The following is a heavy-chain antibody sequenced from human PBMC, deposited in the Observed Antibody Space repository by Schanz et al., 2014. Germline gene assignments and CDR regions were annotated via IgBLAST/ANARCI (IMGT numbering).Heavy chain of an antibody. CDR2: ISSSSSTI. V-gene: IGHV3-48*02. D-gene: IGHD3-10*01. CDR3: ARDSGRATMVRTYNWFDP. CDR1: GFTFSSYS. Sequence: EVQLVESGGGLVQPGGSLRLSCAASGFTFSSYSMNWVRQAPGKGLEWVSYISSSSSTIYYADSVKGRFTISRDNAKNSLYLQMNSLRDEDTAVYYCARDSGRATMVRTYNWFDPWGQGTLVTVSS. J-gene: IGHJ5*02.